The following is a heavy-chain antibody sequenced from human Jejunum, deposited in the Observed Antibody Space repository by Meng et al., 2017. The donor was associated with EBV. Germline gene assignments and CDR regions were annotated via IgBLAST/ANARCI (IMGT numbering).Heavy chain of an antibody. J-gene: IGHJ4*02. CDR3: ATVNFYDTPSF. D-gene: IGHD3-22*01. Sequence: EVQLVQSVAEVKKPXXTVKVSCKVSGHVFTDYYIHWVQQAPGKGLEWMGLVDPEDGEVKYAEKFQGRVTITADTSTDTAYLELSSLRSEDTAMYYCATVNFYDTPSFWGQGTLVTVSS. CDR2: VDPEDGEV. CDR1: GHVFTDYY. V-gene: IGHV1-69-2*01.